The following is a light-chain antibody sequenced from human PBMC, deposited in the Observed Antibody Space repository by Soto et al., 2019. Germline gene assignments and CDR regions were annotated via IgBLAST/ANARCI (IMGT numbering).Light chain of an antibody. Sequence: DIQMTQSPSSLSASVGDRVTITCRASQSISSYLNWYQQKPGKAPKLLIYAASSLQSGVPSRFSGSGSETDFTRTISSLQPEDFATYYCQQSYSTPRTFGQGTKVEIK. CDR3: QQSYSTPRT. J-gene: IGKJ1*01. CDR1: QSISSY. V-gene: IGKV1-39*01. CDR2: AAS.